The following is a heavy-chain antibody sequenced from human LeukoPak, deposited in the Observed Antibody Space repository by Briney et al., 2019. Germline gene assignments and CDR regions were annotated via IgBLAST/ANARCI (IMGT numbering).Heavy chain of an antibody. CDR3: AREVPPLNYYGMDV. Sequence: SETLSLTCTVSGGSISRYYWSWIRQPPGKGLEWIGYIYYSGSTNYNPSLKSRVTISVDTSKNQFSLKLSSVTAADTAVYYCAREVPPLNYYGMDVWGQGTTVTVSS. J-gene: IGHJ6*02. V-gene: IGHV4-59*01. CDR2: IYYSGST. CDR1: GGSISRYY.